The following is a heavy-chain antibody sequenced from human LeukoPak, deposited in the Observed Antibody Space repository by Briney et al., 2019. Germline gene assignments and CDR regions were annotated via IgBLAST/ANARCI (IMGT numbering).Heavy chain of an antibody. D-gene: IGHD6-6*01. CDR2: INPISGAT. J-gene: IGHJ6*03. CDR1: GYTFTGHY. Sequence: ASVKVSCKASGYTFTGHYIHWVRQAPGQGLQWLGWINPISGATNYAQTFQGRVTMTRDTSISTAYMELSRLRSDDTAVYYCARGAYSSSSPYYYYYYMDVWGKGTTVTVSS. V-gene: IGHV1-2*02. CDR3: ARGAYSSSSPYYYYYYMDV.